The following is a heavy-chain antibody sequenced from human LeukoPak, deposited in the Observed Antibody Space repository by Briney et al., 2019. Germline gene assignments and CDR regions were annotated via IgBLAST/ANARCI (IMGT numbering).Heavy chain of an antibody. D-gene: IGHD1-26*01. J-gene: IGHJ4*02. Sequence: GSLRLSCAASGFTFSSYAMHWVRQAPGKGLEWVAVISYDGSNKYYADSVKGRFTISRDNARNTLHLQMNSLRADDTAVYYCVVGGGIYWGQGTLVTVS. CDR1: GFTFSSYA. V-gene: IGHV3-30*07. CDR2: ISYDGSNK. CDR3: VVGGGIY.